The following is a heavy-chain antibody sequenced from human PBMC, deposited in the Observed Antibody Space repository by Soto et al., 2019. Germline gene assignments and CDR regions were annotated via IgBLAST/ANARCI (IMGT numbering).Heavy chain of an antibody. Sequence: QVQLVQSGAEVKKPGASVKVSCKASGYPFTSYYMHWVRQAPGQGLERMGIINPSGGSTSYAQKFQGRVNMTRDTSTSTGYMERSRRRSGDTAVYYCARALGKGMDVWGKGTAVTVSS. J-gene: IGHJ6*04. CDR2: INPSGGST. V-gene: IGHV1-46*01. CDR3: ARALGKGMDV. CDR1: GYPFTSYY.